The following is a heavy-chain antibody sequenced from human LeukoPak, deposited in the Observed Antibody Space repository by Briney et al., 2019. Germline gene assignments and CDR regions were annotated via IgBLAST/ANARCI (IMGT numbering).Heavy chain of an antibody. Sequence: PGGSLRLPCAASGFTFSDYYMSWIRQAPGKGLEWVSYISSSGSTIYYADSVKGRFTISRDNAKNSLYLQMNSLRAEDTAVYYCASRYYDFWSGYPSWGQGTLVTVSS. J-gene: IGHJ5*02. V-gene: IGHV3-11*04. CDR2: ISSSGSTI. D-gene: IGHD3-3*01. CDR3: ASRYYDFWSGYPS. CDR1: GFTFSDYY.